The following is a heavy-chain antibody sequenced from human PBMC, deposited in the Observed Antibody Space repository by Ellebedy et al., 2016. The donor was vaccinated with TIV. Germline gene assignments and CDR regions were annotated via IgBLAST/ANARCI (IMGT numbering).Heavy chain of an antibody. V-gene: IGHV4-59*01. Sequence: MPSETLSLTCTASGVSISGFYWTWIRQPPGKGLEWPGFFYFSWSSNYNPSLKSRVTMSVDTSKNQFSLKLSSVTAADTAVYYCVRWVGHFDFWGQGPLVTVSS. CDR2: FYFSWSS. CDR1: GVSISGFY. D-gene: IGHD1-26*01. J-gene: IGHJ4*02. CDR3: VRWVGHFDF.